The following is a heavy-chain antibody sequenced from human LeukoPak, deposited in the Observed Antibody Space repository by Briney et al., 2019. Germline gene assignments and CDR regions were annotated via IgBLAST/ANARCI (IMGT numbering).Heavy chain of an antibody. J-gene: IGHJ5*02. D-gene: IGHD3-9*01. V-gene: IGHV1-2*02. CDR3: TVCYDILTGCYGYNWFDP. CDR2: INPNSGGT. CDR1: GYTFTGYY. Sequence: ASVKVSCKASGYTFTGYYMHWVRQAPGQGLEWMGWINPNSGGTNYAQKFQGRVTMTRDTSISTAYMELSRLRSDDTAVYYCTVCYDILTGCYGYNWFDPWGQGTLVTVSS.